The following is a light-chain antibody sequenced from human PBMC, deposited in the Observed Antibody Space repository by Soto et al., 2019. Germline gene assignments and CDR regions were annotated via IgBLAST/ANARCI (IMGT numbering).Light chain of an antibody. V-gene: IGKV1-39*01. CDR1: QSISSY. CDR3: QQLRMYPST. J-gene: IGKJ4*01. CDR2: AAS. Sequence: DIQMTQSPSSLSASVGDRVTITCRASQSISSYLNWYQQKPGKAPKLLIYAASSLQSGVPSRFSGSGSGTDFTLTISSLQAEDFATYYCQQLRMYPSTFGGGTKVEIK.